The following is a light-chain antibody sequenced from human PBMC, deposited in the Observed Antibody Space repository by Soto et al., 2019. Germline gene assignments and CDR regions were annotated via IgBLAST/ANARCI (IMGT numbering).Light chain of an antibody. Sequence: QSALTQPPSVSGSPGQSVTISCTGTSSYVGSYNRVSWYQQPPGTAPKLMIYEVSNQPSGVPDRFSGSKSGNTASLTISGLQPEDEADYYCSSYTSSSTLLFGGGTKLTVL. CDR3: SSYTSSSTLL. J-gene: IGLJ2*01. CDR1: SSYVGSYNR. CDR2: EVS. V-gene: IGLV2-18*02.